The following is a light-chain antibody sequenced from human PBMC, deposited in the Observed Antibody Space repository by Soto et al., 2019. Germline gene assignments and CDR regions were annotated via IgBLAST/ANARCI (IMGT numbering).Light chain of an antibody. CDR1: QSISSY. Sequence: DVEMTHSPASLSASEGGIVTGTCLASQSISSYLNWYQQKPGKAPKLLIYGAVNLQSGVPSRFSGSGSGTDFTLTISSLQPEEFATYNCQQSYSSPPRVGQGTKVDI. CDR3: QQSYSSPPR. V-gene: IGKV1-39*01. J-gene: IGKJ1*01. CDR2: GAV.